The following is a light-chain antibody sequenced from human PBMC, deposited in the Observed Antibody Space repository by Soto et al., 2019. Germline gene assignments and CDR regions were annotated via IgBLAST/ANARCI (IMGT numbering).Light chain of an antibody. CDR1: QSVSNNY. CDR2: GAS. V-gene: IGKV3D-20*02. CDR3: QHRSNWPPEIT. Sequence: EIVLTQSPGTLSLSPGERATLSCGASQSVSNNYLAWYQQKPGQAPRLLIYGASSRATGIPARFSGSGSGTDFTLTISSLEPEDFAVYYCQHRSNWPPEITFGQGTRLEIK. J-gene: IGKJ5*01.